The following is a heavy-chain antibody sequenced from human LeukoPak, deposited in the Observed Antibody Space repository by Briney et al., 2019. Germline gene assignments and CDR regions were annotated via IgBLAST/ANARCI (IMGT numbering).Heavy chain of an antibody. V-gene: IGHV5-51*01. CDR2: IYPGDSDT. Sequence: GASLKISCKGSGSSFTSYWIGWVRPMPGKGLEWMGIIYPGDSDTRYSPSFQGQVTISADKSISTAYLQWSSLKASDPALYYSSRHDGAGGGMSWGQGTLVTVSS. D-gene: IGHD6-13*01. CDR1: GSSFTSYW. CDR3: SRHDGAGGGMS. J-gene: IGHJ4*02.